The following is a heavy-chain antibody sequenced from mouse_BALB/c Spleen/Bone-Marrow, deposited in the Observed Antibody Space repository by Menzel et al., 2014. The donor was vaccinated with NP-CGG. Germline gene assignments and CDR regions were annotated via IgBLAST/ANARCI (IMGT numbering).Heavy chain of an antibody. J-gene: IGHJ2*01. CDR2: IYPGSGST. CDR1: GYTFTSYW. Sequence: LQESGSELVRPGASVKLSCKASGYTFTSYWMHWVKQRPGQALEWIGNIYPGSGSTNYDEKFKSKATLTVDTSSSTAYMRLSSLTSEDSAVYYCTPRLRYWGQGTTLTVSS. V-gene: IGHV1S22*01. CDR3: TPRLRY. D-gene: IGHD1-2*01.